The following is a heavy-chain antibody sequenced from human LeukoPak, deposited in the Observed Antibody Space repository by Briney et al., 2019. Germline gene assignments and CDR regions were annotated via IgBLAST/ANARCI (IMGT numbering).Heavy chain of an antibody. CDR3: AKDADISVELVVITSFDS. CDR2: ISGSGGRT. Sequence: GGSLRLSCAASGFTFSSYAMSWVRQAPGKGLEWVSAISGSGGRTYYADSVKGRFTISRDNSKNMLYLQMNSLRAEDTALYYCAKDADISVELVVITSFDSWGQGTLVTVSS. D-gene: IGHD3-22*01. CDR1: GFTFSSYA. V-gene: IGHV3-23*01. J-gene: IGHJ4*02.